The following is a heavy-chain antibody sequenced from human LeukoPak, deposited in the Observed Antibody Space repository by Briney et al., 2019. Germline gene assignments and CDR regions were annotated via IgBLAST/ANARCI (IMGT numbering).Heavy chain of an antibody. V-gene: IGHV4-59*11. J-gene: IGHJ4*02. CDR1: GGSISSHY. CDR2: IYYSGST. D-gene: IGHD3-22*01. Sequence: PSETLSLTCTVSGGSISSHYWSWIRQPPGKGPEWIGYIYYSGSTNYNPSLKSRVTISVDTSKNQFSLKLSSVTAADTAVYYCARSPHNYYDSSGYPPEFDYWGQGTLVTVSS. CDR3: ARSPHNYYDSSGYPPEFDY.